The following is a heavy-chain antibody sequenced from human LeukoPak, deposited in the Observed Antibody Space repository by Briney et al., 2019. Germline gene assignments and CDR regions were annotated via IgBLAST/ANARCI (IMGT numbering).Heavy chain of an antibody. J-gene: IGHJ4*02. V-gene: IGHV4-34*01. CDR3: ASFGGYDSSGYYPY. CDR1: GGSFSGYY. CDR2: INHSGST. D-gene: IGHD3-22*01. Sequence: SETLSLTCAVYGGSFSGYYWSWIRQPPGKGLEWIGEINHSGSTNYNPSLKSRVTISVDTSNNQFSLKLSSVTAADTAVYYCASFGGYDSSGYYPYWGQGTLVTVSS.